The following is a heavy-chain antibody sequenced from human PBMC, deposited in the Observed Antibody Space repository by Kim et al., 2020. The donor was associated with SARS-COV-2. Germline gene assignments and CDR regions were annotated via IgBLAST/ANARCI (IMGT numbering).Heavy chain of an antibody. CDR3: ARGTVAGTRRTRLSYGMDV. V-gene: IGHV4-34*01. CDR1: GGSFSGYY. J-gene: IGHJ6*02. Sequence: SETLSLTCAVYGGSFSGYYWSWIRQPPGKGLEWIGEINHSGSTNYNPSLKSRVTISVDTSKNQFSLKLSSVTAADTAVYYCARGTVAGTRRTRLSYGMDVWGQGTTVTVSS. D-gene: IGHD6-19*01. CDR2: INHSGST.